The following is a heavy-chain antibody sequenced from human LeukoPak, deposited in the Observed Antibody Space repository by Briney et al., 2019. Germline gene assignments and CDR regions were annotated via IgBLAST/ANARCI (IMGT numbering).Heavy chain of an antibody. CDR2: IKQDGSEK. D-gene: IGHD3-22*01. Sequence: PGGSLRLSCAASGFTFNSYWMTLVRQAPGKGLEWVANIKQDGSEKYYVDSVKGRFTISRDNAKNSLYLQMNSLRAEDTAVYYCARASSYYDSSGYNYYYMDVWGKGTTVTVSS. V-gene: IGHV3-7*01. CDR1: GFTFNSYW. J-gene: IGHJ6*03. CDR3: ARASSYYDSSGYNYYYMDV.